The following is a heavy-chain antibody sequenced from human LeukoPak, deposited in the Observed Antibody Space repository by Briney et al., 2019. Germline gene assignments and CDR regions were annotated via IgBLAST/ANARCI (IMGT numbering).Heavy chain of an antibody. J-gene: IGHJ4*02. CDR1: GFTLSSYA. Sequence: PGESLRLSCAASGFTLSSYAMSWVRQAPGKGLEWVSRISGGGGTTYYAASVKGRFTISRDNSKNTLYLQINSLRAEDTAVYYCAKDGADYDSDYFDYWGQGTLVTVSS. V-gene: IGHV3-23*01. CDR2: ISGGGGTT. D-gene: IGHD3-3*01. CDR3: AKDGADYDSDYFDY.